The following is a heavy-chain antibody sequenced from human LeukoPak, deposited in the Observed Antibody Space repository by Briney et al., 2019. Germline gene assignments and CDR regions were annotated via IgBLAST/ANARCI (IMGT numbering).Heavy chain of an antibody. V-gene: IGHV4-59*01. CDR3: ATLGSFDY. CDR2: RYYRGST. Sequence: PGGSLRLSCAASGFTFSDYSMNWVRQAPGKGLEWIGYRYYRGSTDYNPSLKSRVTISVDTSKNQFSLKLSSVTAADTAVYYCATLGSFDYWGQGTLVTVSS. CDR1: GFTFSDYS. J-gene: IGHJ4*02. D-gene: IGHD7-27*01.